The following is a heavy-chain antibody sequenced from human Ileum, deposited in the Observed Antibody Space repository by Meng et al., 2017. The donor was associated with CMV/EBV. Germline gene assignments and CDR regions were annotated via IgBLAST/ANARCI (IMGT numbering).Heavy chain of an antibody. V-gene: IGHV4-4*07. D-gene: IGHD3-10*01. CDR2: IYPGGPT. J-gene: IGHJ4*02. CDR3: ARGQTVRGFEY. Sequence: GQGLWHPSETLSLPVPVSSACISPYCWNWIRQPAGKGLVWIGRIYPGGPTDYNPSLKSRVTMSVDTSKNQFFLNLSSVTAADTAVYYCARGQTVRGFEYWGLGILVTVSS. CDR1: SACISPYC.